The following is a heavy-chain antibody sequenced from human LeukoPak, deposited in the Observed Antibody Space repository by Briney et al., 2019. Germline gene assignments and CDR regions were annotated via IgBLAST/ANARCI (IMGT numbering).Heavy chain of an antibody. CDR3: AREGSSSPGSWNSEGGYYYYRDV. CDR1: GFTFSSYA. D-gene: IGHD6-13*01. CDR2: ISYDGSNK. Sequence: GGSLRLSCAASGFTFSSYAMNWVRQAPGKGLEWVAVISYDGSNKYYADSVKGRFTISRDISKNTLYLQMNSLRAEDTAMYYCAREGSSSPGSWNSEGGYYYYRDVWGKGTTVTVSS. J-gene: IGHJ6*03. V-gene: IGHV3-30*04.